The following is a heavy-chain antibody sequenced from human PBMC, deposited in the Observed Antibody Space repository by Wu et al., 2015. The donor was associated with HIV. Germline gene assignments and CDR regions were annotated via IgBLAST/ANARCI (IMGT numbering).Heavy chain of an antibody. CDR1: GGTFSTYA. CDR2: IIPVIGAA. Sequence: QVQLVQSGAEVKKPGSSVKVSCKASGGTFSTYAISWVRQAPGQGLEWMGRIIPVIGAAKYAQKFQGRVTITADDSTNTVYMELTSLTSEDTAVYYCAGQSGLIDLLVYWGQGTLVTVSS. V-gene: IGHV1-69*11. J-gene: IGHJ4*02. D-gene: IGHD3/OR15-3a*01. CDR3: AGQSGLIDLLVY.